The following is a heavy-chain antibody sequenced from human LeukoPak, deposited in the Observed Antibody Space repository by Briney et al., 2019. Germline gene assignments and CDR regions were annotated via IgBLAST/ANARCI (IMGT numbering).Heavy chain of an antibody. J-gene: IGHJ4*02. CDR2: INPNSGGT. Sequence: ASVKVSCKASGYTFTSYDINWVRQAPGQGLEWMGWINPNSGGTNYAQKFQGRVTMTRDTSISTAYMDLSRLRSDDTAVYYCARGAEWELLSDYWGQGTLVTVSS. V-gene: IGHV1-2*02. D-gene: IGHD1-26*01. CDR3: ARGAEWELLSDY. CDR1: GYTFTSYD.